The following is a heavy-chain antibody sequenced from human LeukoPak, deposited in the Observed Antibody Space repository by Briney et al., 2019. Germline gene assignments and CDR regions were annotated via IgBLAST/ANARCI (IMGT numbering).Heavy chain of an antibody. CDR1: GFTFSSYA. V-gene: IGHV3-23*01. CDR3: ARDYADYVGYFFFDY. CDR2: ISGGGETT. D-gene: IGHD4-17*01. Sequence: PGGPLRLSCAASGFTFSSYAMNWVRQAPGKGLEWVSSISGGGETTYYADSAKGRFTISRDNSQNTLYLQMNSLRAEDTAVYYCARDYADYVGYFFFDYWGQGTLVTVSS. J-gene: IGHJ4*02.